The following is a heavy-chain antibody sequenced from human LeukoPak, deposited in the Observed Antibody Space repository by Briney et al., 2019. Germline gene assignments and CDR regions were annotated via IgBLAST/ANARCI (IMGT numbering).Heavy chain of an antibody. CDR1: GGSISTYY. CDR2: IYYTVST. V-gene: IGHV4-59*01. CDR3: ARILMATGGRFDP. D-gene: IGHD2-15*01. J-gene: IGHJ5*02. Sequence: PSETLSLTCTVSGGSISTYYWSWIRQPPRKGPEWIGHIYYTVSTTYNPSIKSRVTISVATSTNQTPLNFSSVTAADTAVYYCARILMATGGRFDPWGQGTLVSVSS.